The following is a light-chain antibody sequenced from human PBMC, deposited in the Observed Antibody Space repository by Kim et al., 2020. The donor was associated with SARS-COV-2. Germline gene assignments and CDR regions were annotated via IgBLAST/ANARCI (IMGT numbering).Light chain of an antibody. CDR1: SSNISSFNY. V-gene: IGLV2-14*03. Sequence: GHEVSRSCTGTSSNISSFNYNSWHQKHPGKAPKLVIYDVNKRPSGISSRFSGSKSGSTASLTISGLQAEDEADYYCSSFTTRSTLVFGGGTKVTVL. CDR2: DVN. CDR3: SSFTTRSTLV. J-gene: IGLJ3*02.